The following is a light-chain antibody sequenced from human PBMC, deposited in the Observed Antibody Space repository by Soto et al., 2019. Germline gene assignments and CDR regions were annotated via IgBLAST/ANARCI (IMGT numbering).Light chain of an antibody. CDR1: QGIGNY. CDR2: HAS. CDR3: QKYNSAVFT. Sequence: DIQMTQSPSSLSASVGATVTITCRASQGIGNYLAWYQQRPGKAPNLLIYHASTLQSGVPSRFSGSGSGTDFTLTISSLQPEDVATYYCQKYNSAVFTFGRGTKVDI. V-gene: IGKV1-27*01. J-gene: IGKJ3*01.